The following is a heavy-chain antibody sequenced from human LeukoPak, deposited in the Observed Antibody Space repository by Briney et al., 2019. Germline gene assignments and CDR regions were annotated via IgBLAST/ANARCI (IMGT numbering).Heavy chain of an antibody. J-gene: IGHJ4*02. Sequence: PSETLSLTCTVSGGSISSYYWSWIRQPPGKGLEWIGYIHYSGSTNYNPSLKSRVTISVDTSKNQFSLKLSSVTAADTAVYYCARVRYCSGGSCLDSWGQGTLVTVSS. D-gene: IGHD2-15*01. CDR2: IHYSGST. CDR1: GGSISSYY. CDR3: ARVRYCSGGSCLDS. V-gene: IGHV4-59*01.